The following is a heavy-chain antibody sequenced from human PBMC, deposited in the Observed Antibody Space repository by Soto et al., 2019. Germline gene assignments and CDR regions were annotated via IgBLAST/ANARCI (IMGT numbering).Heavy chain of an antibody. V-gene: IGHV3-30*18. CDR1: GFTFSSYG. D-gene: IGHD3-3*01. CDR2: ISYDGSNK. Sequence: GGSLRLSCAASGFTFSSYGMHWVRQAPGKGLEWVAVISYDGSNKYYADSVKGRFTISRDNSKNTLYLQMNSLRAEDTAMYYCAKDNKRFLEWLFSGDYWGQGTLVTVSS. CDR3: AKDNKRFLEWLFSGDY. J-gene: IGHJ4*02.